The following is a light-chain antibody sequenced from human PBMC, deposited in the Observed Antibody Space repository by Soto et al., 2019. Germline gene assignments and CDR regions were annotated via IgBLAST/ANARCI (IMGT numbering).Light chain of an antibody. CDR1: KSVSIN. CDR2: GAS. CDR3: KQYNNWHQT. V-gene: IGKV3-15*01. Sequence: EIVMTQSPATLSVSPGERATLSCRASKSVSINLAWYQQKPGQAPRPLIYGASTRATGIPARFSGSGSGTVFTRSLRTKQSENFAVYYCKQYNNWHQTFGQGSNADSK. J-gene: IGKJ1*01.